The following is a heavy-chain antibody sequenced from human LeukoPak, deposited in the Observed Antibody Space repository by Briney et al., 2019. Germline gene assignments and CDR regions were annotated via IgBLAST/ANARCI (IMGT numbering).Heavy chain of an antibody. CDR1: GFTFSSYA. V-gene: IGHV3-23*01. CDR2: ISGSGGST. J-gene: IGHJ4*02. Sequence: GGSLRLSCAASGFTFSSYAMSWVRQAPGKGLEWVSAISGSGGSTYYADSVKGRFTISRDNSKNTLYLQMNSLRAEDTAVYYCAKSTGYSGRYSLPSNFDYWGQGTLVTVSP. D-gene: IGHD1-26*01. CDR3: AKSTGYSGRYSLPSNFDY.